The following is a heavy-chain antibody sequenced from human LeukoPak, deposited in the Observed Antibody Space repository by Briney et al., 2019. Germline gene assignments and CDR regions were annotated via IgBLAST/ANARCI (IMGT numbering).Heavy chain of an antibody. CDR2: IYDRGST. CDR1: GGSISSYY. J-gene: IGHJ4*02. Sequence: SETLSLTCTVSGGSISSYYWSWIRQPPGKGLEWIGNIYDRGSTKYNPSLKSRVTISVDTSKNQFSLRLSSVTAADTAVYYCARGRTFDNWGQGTLVSVSS. CDR3: ARGRTFDN. V-gene: IGHV4-59*01.